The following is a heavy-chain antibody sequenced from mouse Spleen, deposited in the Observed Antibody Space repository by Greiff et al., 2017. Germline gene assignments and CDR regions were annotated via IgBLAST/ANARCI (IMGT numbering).Heavy chain of an antibody. V-gene: IGHV5-6-2*01. Sequence: EVNVVESGGGLVKPGGSLKLSCAASGFTFSSYAMSWVRQTPEKRLEWVAAINSNGGSTYYPDTVKDRFTISRDNAKNTLYLQMSSLRSEDTALYYCARQRSSYYFDYWGQGTTLTVSS. J-gene: IGHJ2*01. CDR3: ARQRSSYYFDY. CDR1: GFTFSSYA. CDR2: INSNGGST.